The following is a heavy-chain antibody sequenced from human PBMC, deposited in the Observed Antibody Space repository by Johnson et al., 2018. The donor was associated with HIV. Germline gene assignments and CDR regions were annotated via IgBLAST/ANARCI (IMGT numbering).Heavy chain of an antibody. D-gene: IGHD1-7*01. CDR2: ISWNSGSK. Sequence: VQLVESGGGLVQPGGSLRLSCAASGFTFSSYWMHWVRQAPGKGLEWVSGISWNSGSKGYADSVKGRFTISRDNAKNSLYLQMNSLRAEDTALYYCAKDISGTTFAFEIWGQGTTVTVSS. J-gene: IGHJ3*02. CDR1: GFTFSSYW. CDR3: AKDISGTTFAFEI. V-gene: IGHV3-9*01.